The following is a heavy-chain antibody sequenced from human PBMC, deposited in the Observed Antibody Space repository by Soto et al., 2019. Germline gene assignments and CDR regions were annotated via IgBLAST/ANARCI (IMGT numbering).Heavy chain of an antibody. Sequence: SETLSLTCAVYGGSFSGYYWSWIRQPPGKGLEWIGEINHSGSTNYNPSLKSRVTISVDTSKNQFSLKLSSVTAADTAVYYCARGVVVPAAMGRRNDNWFDPWGQGTLVTVSS. CDR1: GGSFSGYY. D-gene: IGHD2-2*01. CDR3: ARGVVVPAAMGRRNDNWFDP. J-gene: IGHJ5*02. V-gene: IGHV4-34*01. CDR2: INHSGST.